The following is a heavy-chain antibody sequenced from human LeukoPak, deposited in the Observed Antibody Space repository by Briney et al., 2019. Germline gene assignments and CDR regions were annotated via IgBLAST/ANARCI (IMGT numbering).Heavy chain of an antibody. D-gene: IGHD2-15*01. V-gene: IGHV4-59*08. J-gene: IGHJ4*02. CDR2: IYYTGTT. Sequence: SETLSLTCTVSGDSISSYYWSWIRQPPGKGLEWIGYIYYTGTTNYNPSLKSRVTISVDTSKNQFSLRLSSVTAADTAVYYCARVIGGGPDYWGQGTLVTVSS. CDR3: ARVIGGGPDY. CDR1: GDSISSYY.